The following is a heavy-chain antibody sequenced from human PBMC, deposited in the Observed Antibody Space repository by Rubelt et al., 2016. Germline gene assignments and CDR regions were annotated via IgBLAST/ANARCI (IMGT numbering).Heavy chain of an antibody. Sequence: PGKGLEWVAVISHDSSNKYYAASVKGRFTISRDNSKNTLYLQMSSLRAEDTAVYYCARDNSSGWKRGGMDVWGQGTTVTVSS. CDR2: ISHDSSNK. J-gene: IGHJ6*02. D-gene: IGHD6-19*01. CDR3: ARDNSSGWKRGGMDV. V-gene: IGHV3-30*07.